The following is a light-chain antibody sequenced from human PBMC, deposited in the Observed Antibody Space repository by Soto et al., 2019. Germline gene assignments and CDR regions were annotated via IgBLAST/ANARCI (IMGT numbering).Light chain of an antibody. J-gene: IGKJ2*01. Sequence: EIVLTQSPATLSLSPGERATLSCRASQSVSSYLAWYEQKPGQAPRLLIYDASNRATGIPARFSGSGSGTDFTLTVSSLEPEDFAVYYGQQRSNWPLSTFGQGTKLEI. CDR1: QSVSSY. CDR3: QQRSNWPLST. V-gene: IGKV3-11*01. CDR2: DAS.